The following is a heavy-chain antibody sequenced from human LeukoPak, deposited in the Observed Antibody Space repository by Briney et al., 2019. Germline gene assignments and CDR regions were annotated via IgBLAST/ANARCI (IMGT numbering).Heavy chain of an antibody. J-gene: IGHJ6*03. Sequence: GASVKVSCKASGGTFSSYAITWVRQTPGQGLEWMGGIIPLFGTANYAQKFQDRVTITADKSTSTAYMELSSLRSEDTAVYYCARVVGFMDVWGKGTTVTVSS. CDR3: ARVVGFMDV. CDR2: IIPLFGTA. D-gene: IGHD1-26*01. V-gene: IGHV1-69*06. CDR1: GGTFSSYA.